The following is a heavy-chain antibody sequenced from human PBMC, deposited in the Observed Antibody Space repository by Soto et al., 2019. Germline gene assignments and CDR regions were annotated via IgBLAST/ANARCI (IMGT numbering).Heavy chain of an antibody. CDR2: VNSDESST. D-gene: IGHD3-10*01. CDR1: GFSFSNYY. J-gene: IGHJ4*02. CDR3: AKGGITLVRGSFDY. Sequence: GGSLRLSCAASGFSFSNYYMHWVRQAPGKGLVWVSRVNSDESSTTYADSVKGRFTISRDNAKKTLYLQMSSLRAEDTAVYYCAKGGITLVRGSFDYWGQGTLVTVSS. V-gene: IGHV3-74*03.